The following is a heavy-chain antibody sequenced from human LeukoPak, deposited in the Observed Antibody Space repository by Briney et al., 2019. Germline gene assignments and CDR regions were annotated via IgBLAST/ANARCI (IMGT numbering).Heavy chain of an antibody. Sequence: GGSLRLSCAASGFTFSSYAMRWVRQAPGKGLEWVAVISYDGSNKYYADSVKGRFTISRDNSKNTLYLQMNSLRAEDTAVYYCARDGSDWGQGTLVTVSS. CDR2: ISYDGSNK. CDR1: GFTFSSYA. V-gene: IGHV3-30-3*01. CDR3: ARDGSD. J-gene: IGHJ4*02.